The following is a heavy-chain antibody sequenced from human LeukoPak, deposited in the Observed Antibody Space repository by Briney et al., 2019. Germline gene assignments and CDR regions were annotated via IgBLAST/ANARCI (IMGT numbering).Heavy chain of an antibody. J-gene: IGHJ4*02. CDR2: IIPIFGTA. D-gene: IGHD4-23*01. Sequence: EASVKVSCTASGGTFSSYAISWVRQAPGQGLEWMGGIIPIFGTANYAQKFQGRVTITTDESTSTAYMELSSLRPEDTAVYYCARGLDGGNSFVYWGQGTLVTVSS. CDR3: ARGLDGGNSFVY. V-gene: IGHV1-69*05. CDR1: GGTFSSYA.